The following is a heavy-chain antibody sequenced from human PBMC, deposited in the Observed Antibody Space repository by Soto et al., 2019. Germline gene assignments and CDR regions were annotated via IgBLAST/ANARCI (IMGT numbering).Heavy chain of an antibody. CDR3: AKGGADAYYDFWSGSYYFDY. Sequence: PGRSLRLACSASGFTFSSYAMSWVRQAPGKGLEWVSAISGSGGSTYYADSVKGRFTISRDNSKNTLYLQMNSLRAEDTAVYYCAKGGADAYYDFWSGSYYFDYWGQGTLVTVSS. J-gene: IGHJ4*02. V-gene: IGHV3-23*01. CDR2: ISGSGGST. CDR1: GFTFSSYA. D-gene: IGHD3-3*01.